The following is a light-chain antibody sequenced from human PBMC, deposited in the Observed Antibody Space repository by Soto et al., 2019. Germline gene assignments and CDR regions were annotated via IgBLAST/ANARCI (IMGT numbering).Light chain of an antibody. CDR2: GAS. J-gene: IGKJ3*01. CDR3: QHYSSSPPEFT. Sequence: EIVLTQSPATLSLSPGERATLSCRASQSVSSSYLAWYQQRPGQAPRLLIFGASYRATGIPDRFSGSGSGTDFTLTNSRMEPDDFAVYYCQHYSSSPPEFTFGPGTKVDSK. V-gene: IGKV3-20*01. CDR1: QSVSSSY.